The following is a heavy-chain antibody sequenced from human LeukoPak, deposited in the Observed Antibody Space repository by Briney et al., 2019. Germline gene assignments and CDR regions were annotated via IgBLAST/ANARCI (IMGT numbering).Heavy chain of an antibody. CDR1: GGSISSHY. V-gene: IGHV4-59*11. CDR2: ISNSGST. CDR3: ARGGGSSNWFDP. J-gene: IGHJ5*02. D-gene: IGHD1-26*01. Sequence: SETLSLTCTVSGGSISSHYWRWIRQPPGKGLVGIGYISNSGSTNYNPSLMSRVTISADTYKNQFSLRLTCVTAADTAIYYCARGGGSSNWFDPWGQGTLVTVSS.